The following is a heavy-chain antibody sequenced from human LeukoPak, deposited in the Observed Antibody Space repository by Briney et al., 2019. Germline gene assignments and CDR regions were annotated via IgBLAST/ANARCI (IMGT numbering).Heavy chain of an antibody. V-gene: IGHV4-59*01. CDR3: AREEKNIVVLPTAIKKDY. D-gene: IGHD2-2*01. J-gene: IGHJ4*02. Sequence: SETLSLTCTVPGGSISRYYWSWIRQPPGKGLEWISYIYYSGSTSYNPSLKSRVTISVDTSKNQFSLKLSSVTAADTAVYYCAREEKNIVVLPTAIKKDYWGQGTLVTVSS. CDR1: GGSISRYY. CDR2: IYYSGST.